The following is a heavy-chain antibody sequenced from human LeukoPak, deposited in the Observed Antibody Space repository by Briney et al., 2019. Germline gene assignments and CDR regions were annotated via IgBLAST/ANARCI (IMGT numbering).Heavy chain of an antibody. CDR2: IWYDGSNK. CDR3: ARSRGIVVPAAMFDY. D-gene: IGHD2-2*01. J-gene: IGHJ4*02. V-gene: IGHV3-33*01. CDR1: GFTFSSYG. Sequence: GRSLRLSCAASGFTFSSYGMHWVRQAPGKGLEWEAVIWYDGSNKYYADSVKGRFTISRDNSKNTLYLQMNSLRAEDTAVYYCARSRGIVVPAAMFDYWGQGTLVTVSS.